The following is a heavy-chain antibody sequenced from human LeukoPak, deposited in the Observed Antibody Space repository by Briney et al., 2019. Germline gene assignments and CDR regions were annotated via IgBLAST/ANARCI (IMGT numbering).Heavy chain of an antibody. J-gene: IGHJ4*02. D-gene: IGHD6-13*01. CDR2: IYYSGST. CDR3: ARASIAAAGFDY. V-gene: IGHV4-39*07. Sequence: PSETLSLTCTVSGGSISSSSYYWGWIRQPPGKGLEWIGSIYYSGSTYYNPSLKSRVTISVDTSKNQFSLKLRSVTAADTAVYYCARASIAAAGFDYWGQGTLVTVSS. CDR1: GGSISSSSYY.